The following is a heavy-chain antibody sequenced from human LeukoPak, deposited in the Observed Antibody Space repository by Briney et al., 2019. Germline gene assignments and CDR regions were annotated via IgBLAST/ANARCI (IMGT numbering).Heavy chain of an antibody. J-gene: IGHJ4*02. CDR3: AKGGVVGTRYYFDS. Sequence: GGSLRLSCAASGFSFSYYWMSWVRQAPGKGLEWVANTKEDGSGSSYVDSVMGRFTISRDNAKNSLYLQMNSLRAEDTAVYYCAKGGVVGTRYYFDSWGQGTLVTVSS. D-gene: IGHD2-15*01. CDR1: GFSFSYYW. V-gene: IGHV3-7*01. CDR2: TKEDGSGS.